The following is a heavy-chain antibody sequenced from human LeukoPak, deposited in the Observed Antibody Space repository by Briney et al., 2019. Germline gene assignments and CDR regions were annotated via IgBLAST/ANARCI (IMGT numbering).Heavy chain of an antibody. CDR1: GFTFSCCG. J-gene: IGHJ4*02. D-gene: IGHD6-19*01. Sequence: CAAAGFTFSCCGMHLGRQAPEKLLEWVAVIWYGGNKNCYPYSEKRPFTISRDNYKNTLDLQMNRLGAEDTDVYCCAREPPGKIDSSGSLGLDYWGQGTLVSVSS. CDR2: IWYGGNKN. CDR3: AREPPGKIDSSGSLGLDY. V-gene: IGHV3-33*01.